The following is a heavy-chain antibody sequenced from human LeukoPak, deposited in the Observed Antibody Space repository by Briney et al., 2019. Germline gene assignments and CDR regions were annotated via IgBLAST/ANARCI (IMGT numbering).Heavy chain of an antibody. D-gene: IGHD3-22*01. Sequence: ASVKISCKASGYTFTSYYMHWVRQAPGQGLEWMGIINPSGGSTGYAQKFQGRVTMTRDTSTSTVYMELSSLRSEDTAVYYCARDSKARNYYDSSGGPYYFDYWGQGTLVTVSS. J-gene: IGHJ4*02. CDR2: INPSGGST. CDR3: ARDSKARNYYDSSGGPYYFDY. V-gene: IGHV1-46*01. CDR1: GYTFTSYY.